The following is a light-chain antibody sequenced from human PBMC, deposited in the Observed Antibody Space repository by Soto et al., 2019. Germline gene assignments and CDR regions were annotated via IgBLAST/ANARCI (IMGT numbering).Light chain of an antibody. CDR2: KAS. Sequence: IQMTHSPSTLSASVGDRATITVRASQTIDSWLAWYQQRPGKPPNLLIYKASTLASGVPSRFSGSGSGTEFTLTINSLQPDDFATYYCQQYHIYSGKFGQGTKVDIK. CDR1: QTIDSW. V-gene: IGKV1-5*03. J-gene: IGKJ1*01. CDR3: QQYHIYSGK.